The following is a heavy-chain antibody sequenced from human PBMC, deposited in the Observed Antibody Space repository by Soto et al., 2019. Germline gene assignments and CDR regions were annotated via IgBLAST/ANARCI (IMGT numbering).Heavy chain of an antibody. CDR3: ARHVPTNPFDY. Sequence: LSETLSLTCTVSGGSISSYYWSWFRQPPGKGLEWIGYIYYSGSTNYNPSPKSRVTISLDTSKNQFSLKLSSVTAADTAVYYCARHVPTNPFDYWGQGILVTVSS. V-gene: IGHV4-59*08. J-gene: IGHJ4*02. CDR1: GGSISSYY. CDR2: IYYSGST. D-gene: IGHD2-2*01.